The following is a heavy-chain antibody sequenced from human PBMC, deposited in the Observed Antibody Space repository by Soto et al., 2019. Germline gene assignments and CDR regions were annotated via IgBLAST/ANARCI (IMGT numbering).Heavy chain of an antibody. J-gene: IGHJ4*02. V-gene: IGHV4-59*01. CDR2: IYYSGST. Sequence: SETLSLTCTVSGGSISSYYWSWIRQPPGKGLEWIGYIYYSGSTNYNPSLKSRVTISVDTSKNQFSRKLSSVTAADTAVYYCARVKGAEECYFDYWGQGTLVTVSS. D-gene: IGHD3-3*01. CDR1: GGSISSYY. CDR3: ARVKGAEECYFDY.